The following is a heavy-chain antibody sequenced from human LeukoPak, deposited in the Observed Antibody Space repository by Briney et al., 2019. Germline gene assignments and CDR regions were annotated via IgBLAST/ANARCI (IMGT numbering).Heavy chain of an antibody. CDR3: ARQTPAPYYMDV. CDR2: ISAYNGNT. D-gene: IGHD1-14*01. Sequence: ASVKVFCKASGYTFTSYDINWVRQATGQGLEWMGWISAYNGNTNYAQKLQGRVTMTTDTSTSTAYMELRSLRSDDTAVYYCARQTPAPYYMDVWGKGTTVTVSS. V-gene: IGHV1-18*01. CDR1: GYTFTSYD. J-gene: IGHJ6*03.